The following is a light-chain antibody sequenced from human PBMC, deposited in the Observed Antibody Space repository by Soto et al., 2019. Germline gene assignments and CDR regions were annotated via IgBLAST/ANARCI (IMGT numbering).Light chain of an antibody. V-gene: IGLV2-14*01. CDR2: DVT. CDR1: SSDVGGFNY. CDR3: SSYSTTRILFV. J-gene: IGLJ1*01. Sequence: QSVLTQPASVSGSPGQSITISCTGTSSDVGGFNYVSWYQHHPGEAPKLLIYDVTNRPSGVSDRFSGSKSGNTASLTISGLQAEDEADYYCSSYSTTRILFVFGTGTKVTVL.